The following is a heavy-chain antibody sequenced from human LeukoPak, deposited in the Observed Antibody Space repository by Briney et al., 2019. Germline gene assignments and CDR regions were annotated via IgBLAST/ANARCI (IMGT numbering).Heavy chain of an antibody. V-gene: IGHV3-30*18. D-gene: IGHD3-3*01. CDR1: GFTFSSYG. CDR3: AKVHGDFWSFSDDAFDI. Sequence: PGGSLRLSCAASGFTFSSYGMHWVRQAPGKGLEWVAVISYDGSNKYYADSVKGRFTISRDNSKNTLYLQMNSLRAEDTAVYYCAKVHGDFWSFSDDAFDIWGQGTMVTVSS. CDR2: ISYDGSNK. J-gene: IGHJ3*02.